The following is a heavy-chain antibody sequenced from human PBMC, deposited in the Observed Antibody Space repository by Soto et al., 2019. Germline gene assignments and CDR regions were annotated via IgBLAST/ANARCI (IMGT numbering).Heavy chain of an antibody. CDR3: AKVSSSWYAGFFDH. CDR1: GFTFSSRA. CDR2: LSDSGDSI. V-gene: IGHV3-23*01. J-gene: IGHJ4*02. D-gene: IGHD6-13*01. Sequence: GGSLRLSCTASGFTFSSRAMTWVRQAPGKGLEWVSGLSDSGDSIYYADSVKGRFTIYRDNSMNTLYLQMNTLRVEDTAVYYCAKVSSSWYAGFFDHWGQGPLVTVSS.